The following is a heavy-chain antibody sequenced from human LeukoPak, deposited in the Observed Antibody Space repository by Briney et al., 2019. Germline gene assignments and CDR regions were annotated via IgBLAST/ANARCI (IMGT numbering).Heavy chain of an antibody. V-gene: IGHV4-34*01. D-gene: IGHD2/OR15-2a*01. Sequence: PSETLSLTCAVYGGSFSGYYWSWIRQPPGKGLEWIGEINHSGSTNYNPSLKSRVTISIDTSKNQFSLELSSLTAADTAVYYCARRVIEAARLSYDNWFDPWGQGTLVTVSS. CDR2: INHSGST. J-gene: IGHJ5*02. CDR1: GGSFSGYY. CDR3: ARRVIEAARLSYDNWFDP.